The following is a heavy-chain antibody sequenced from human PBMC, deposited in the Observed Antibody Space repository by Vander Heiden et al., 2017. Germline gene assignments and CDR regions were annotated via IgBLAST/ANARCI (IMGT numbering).Heavy chain of an antibody. D-gene: IGHD6-6*01. Sequence: EVQLVESGGGLVEPGGSLRLSCAASDFTFSYAWMHWVRQAPGKWLEWVGRIKSIAHGGTTDYAASVEGRFTISRDDSTKTLYLQMNSLQTGDTAVYYCTTELANYFAFWGQGTLVTVAS. J-gene: IGHJ4*02. CDR3: TTELANYFAF. CDR1: DFTFSYAW. V-gene: IGHV3-15*07. CDR2: IKSIAHGGTT.